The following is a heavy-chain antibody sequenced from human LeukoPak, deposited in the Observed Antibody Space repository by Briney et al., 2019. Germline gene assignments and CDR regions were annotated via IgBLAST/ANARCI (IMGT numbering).Heavy chain of an antibody. Sequence: ASVKVSCKASGYTFTSYDFNWVRQATGQRPEWMGWMSPNSGDTGYAQKFQDRVTMTRNTSISTAYMELSSLRSDDTAVYYCARDSRYYDSSGYYLAPGDYWGQGTLVTVSS. CDR2: MSPNSGDT. CDR3: ARDSRYYDSSGYYLAPGDY. CDR1: GYTFTSYD. J-gene: IGHJ4*02. D-gene: IGHD3-22*01. V-gene: IGHV1-8*01.